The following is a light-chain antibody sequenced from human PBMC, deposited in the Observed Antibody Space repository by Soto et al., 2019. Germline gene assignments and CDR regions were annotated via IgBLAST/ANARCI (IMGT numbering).Light chain of an antibody. J-gene: IGKJ4*01. V-gene: IGKV3-11*01. CDR3: QQRNTWPLT. CDR1: QSVSSY. CDR2: DAS. Sequence: EIVLTQSPATLSLSPGERATLSCRACQSVSSYLAWYQQKPGQAPRLLIFDASNRATGIPARFSGSGSGTDFTLTISSLEPEDFAVYYCQQRNTWPLTFGGGTKVEIK.